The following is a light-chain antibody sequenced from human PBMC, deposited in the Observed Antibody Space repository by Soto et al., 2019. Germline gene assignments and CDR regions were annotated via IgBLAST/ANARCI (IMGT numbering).Light chain of an antibody. Sequence: DIQLTQSPSSLSASVGDRVTITCRASQSISVFLNWYQQKPGRVPKLLIYAASSLQSGVPSRFSGSGSGTDFTLTISSLQPEDFATYYCQQSYSTPSTFGQGTRLEIK. CDR2: AAS. J-gene: IGKJ5*01. CDR1: QSISVF. V-gene: IGKV1-39*01. CDR3: QQSYSTPST.